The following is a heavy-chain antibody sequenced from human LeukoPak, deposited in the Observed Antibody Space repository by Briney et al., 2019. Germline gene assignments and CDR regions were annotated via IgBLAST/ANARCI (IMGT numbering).Heavy chain of an antibody. J-gene: IGHJ4*02. V-gene: IGHV4-4*09. CDR3: ARHVRGGGSSPIDY. CDR2: IYTSGST. Sequence: KPSETLSLTCTVSGVSISSYYWSWIRQPPGKGLEWIGYIYTSGSTNYNPSLKSRVTISVDTSKNQFSLKLSSVTAADTAVYYCARHVRGGGSSPIDYWGQGTLVTVSS. D-gene: IGHD6-6*01. CDR1: GVSISSYY.